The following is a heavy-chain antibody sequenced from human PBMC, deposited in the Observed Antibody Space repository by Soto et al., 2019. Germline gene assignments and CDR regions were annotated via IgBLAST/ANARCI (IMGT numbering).Heavy chain of an antibody. D-gene: IGHD3-3*01. J-gene: IGHJ6*03. V-gene: IGHV3-7*01. CDR3: ARVDFWSAYSFYYYMAV. CDR1: GFTFSSYW. Sequence: HPGGSLRLSCAASGFTFSSYWMSWVHQAPGKGLEWVANIKQDGSEKYYVDSVKGRFTISRDNAKNSLYLQMNSLRAEDTAVYYCARVDFWSAYSFYYYMAVWGKGTTVTVSS. CDR2: IKQDGSEK.